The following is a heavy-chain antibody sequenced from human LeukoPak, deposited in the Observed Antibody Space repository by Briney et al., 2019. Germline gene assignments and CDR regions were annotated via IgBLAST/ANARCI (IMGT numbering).Heavy chain of an antibody. CDR3: ARDEYGIVGAKNY. V-gene: IGHV1-46*01. Sequence: ASVKVSCKASGYTFTSYYMHWVRQAPGQGLEWMGIINPSGGSTSYAQKFQGRVTMTRDTSTSTAYVELSSLRSEDTAVYYCARDEYGIVGAKNYWGQGTLVTVSS. CDR2: INPSGGST. CDR1: GYTFTSYY. D-gene: IGHD1-26*01. J-gene: IGHJ4*02.